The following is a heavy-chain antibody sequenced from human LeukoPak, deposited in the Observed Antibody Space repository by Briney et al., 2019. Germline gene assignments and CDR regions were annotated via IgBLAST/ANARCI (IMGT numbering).Heavy chain of an antibody. CDR2: INHSGST. D-gene: IGHD3/OR15-3a*01. Sequence: SETLSLTCAVYGGSFSGYYWSWIRQPPGKGLEWIGEINHSGSTNYNPSLKSRVTISVDTSKNQFSLKLSSVTAADTAVYYCASLDLTYYFDYWGQGTLVTVSS. CDR1: GGSFSGYY. V-gene: IGHV4-34*01. CDR3: ASLDLTYYFDY. J-gene: IGHJ4*02.